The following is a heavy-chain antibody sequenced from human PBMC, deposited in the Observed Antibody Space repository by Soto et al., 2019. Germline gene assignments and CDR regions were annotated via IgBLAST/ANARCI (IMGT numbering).Heavy chain of an antibody. Sequence: PXETLSLTFGVSSASIGSGYYWGWIRQPPGKGLEWIGSIYHSGNTHYNPSLKSRVTMSVDTSRNQFSLKLRSVTAADTAVYYCAREYSSSAGWFDTWGQGTLVTVSS. J-gene: IGHJ5*02. D-gene: IGHD5-18*01. V-gene: IGHV4-38-2*02. CDR1: SASIGSGYY. CDR3: AREYSSSAGWFDT. CDR2: IYHSGNT.